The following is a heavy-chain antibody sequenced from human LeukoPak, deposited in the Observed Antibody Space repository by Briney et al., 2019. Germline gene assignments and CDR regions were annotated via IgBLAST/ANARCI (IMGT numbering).Heavy chain of an antibody. CDR2: IIPIFGTA. D-gene: IGHD3-22*01. J-gene: IGHJ4*02. CDR1: GGTFSSYA. Sequence: AASVKVSCKASGGTFSSYAISWVRQAPGQGLEWMGGIIPIFGTANYAQKFQGRVTITTDESTSTAYMELSSLRSEDTAVYYCARGATPNYYDSSGYPGPFDYWGQGILVTVSS. V-gene: IGHV1-69*05. CDR3: ARGATPNYYDSSGYPGPFDY.